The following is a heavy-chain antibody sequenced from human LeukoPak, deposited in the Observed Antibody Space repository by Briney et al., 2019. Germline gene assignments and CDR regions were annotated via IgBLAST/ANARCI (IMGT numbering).Heavy chain of an antibody. D-gene: IGHD3-22*01. V-gene: IGHV3-23*01. J-gene: IGHJ6*02. CDR1: GFTFSSYA. CDR2: ISGSSGST. Sequence: GVSLTLSCAASGFTFSSYAMSWLPPAPGQGLVWFLTISGSSGSTYFADSVESRFTIYRDNSKDTLYLQMNRMRAEDTVVYYCAKLYYYDSSGYLRAIIYYGMDVWGQGTTVTVSS. CDR3: AKLYYYDSSGYLRAIIYYGMDV.